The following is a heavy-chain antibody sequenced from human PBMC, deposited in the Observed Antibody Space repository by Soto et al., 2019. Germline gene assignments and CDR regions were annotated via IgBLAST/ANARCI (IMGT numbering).Heavy chain of an antibody. J-gene: IGHJ4*02. CDR2: IWYDGSNK. CDR1: GFTFSSYG. Sequence: GGSLRLSCAASGFTFSSYGMHWVRQAPGKGLEWVAVIWYDGSNKYYADSVKGRFTISRDNSKNTLYLQMNSLRAEDTAVYYCARATVISTVINFDYWGQGTLVTVSS. V-gene: IGHV3-33*01. D-gene: IGHD4-17*01. CDR3: ARATVISTVINFDY.